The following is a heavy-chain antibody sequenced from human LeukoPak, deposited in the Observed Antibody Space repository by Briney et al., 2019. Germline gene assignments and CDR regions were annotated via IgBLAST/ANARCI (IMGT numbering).Heavy chain of an antibody. D-gene: IGHD3-10*01. Sequence: SVKVSCKASGGTFSSYAISWVRQAPGQGLEWMGRIIPIFGTANYAQKFQGRVTLTTDESTSTAYMELSSLRSEDTAVYYCARAQYRGVYYFDYWGQGTLVTVSS. CDR1: GGTFSSYA. CDR2: IIPIFGTA. CDR3: ARAQYRGVYYFDY. V-gene: IGHV1-69*05. J-gene: IGHJ4*02.